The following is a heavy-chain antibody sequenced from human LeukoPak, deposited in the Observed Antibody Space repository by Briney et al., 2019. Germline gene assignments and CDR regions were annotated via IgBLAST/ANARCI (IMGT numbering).Heavy chain of an antibody. J-gene: IGHJ3*02. CDR2: IWYDGSDK. D-gene: IGHD5-12*01. CDR1: GFTFSTCA. Sequence: GGSLRLSCAASGFTFSTCATHWVRQAPGKGLEWVAYIWYDGSDKVYTDSVKGRFTISRDNSKNTVYLQMNSLRVEDTAMYYCARDPPNSGWAKDIWGQGTMVTVSS. CDR3: ARDPPNSGWAKDI. V-gene: IGHV3-33*01.